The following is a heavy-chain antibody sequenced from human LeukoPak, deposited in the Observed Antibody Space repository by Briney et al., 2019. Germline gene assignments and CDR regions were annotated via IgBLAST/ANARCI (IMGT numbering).Heavy chain of an antibody. CDR1: GGSISSYY. V-gene: IGHV4-59*01. CDR2: IYYSGST. CDR3: ARTNRDDAFDI. Sequence: SETLSLTCTVSGGSISSYYWSWIRQPPGKGLEWIGYIYYSGSTNYNPSLKSRVTISVDTFKNQFSLKLSSVTAADTAVYYCARTNRDDAFDIWGQGTMVTVSS. J-gene: IGHJ3*02.